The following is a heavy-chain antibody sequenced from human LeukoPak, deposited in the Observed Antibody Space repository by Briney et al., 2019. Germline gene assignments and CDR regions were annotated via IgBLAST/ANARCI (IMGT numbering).Heavy chain of an antibody. CDR1: GYTFTSYD. CDR2: MNPNSGNT. Sequence: ASVKVSCKASGYTFTSYDINWVRQATGQGLEWMGWMNPNSGNTGYAQKFQGRVTMTRNTSISTAYMELSSLRSEDTAVYYCARGRYSNYAVDYWGQGTLVTVSS. CDR3: ARGRYSNYAVDY. D-gene: IGHD4-11*01. J-gene: IGHJ4*02. V-gene: IGHV1-8*01.